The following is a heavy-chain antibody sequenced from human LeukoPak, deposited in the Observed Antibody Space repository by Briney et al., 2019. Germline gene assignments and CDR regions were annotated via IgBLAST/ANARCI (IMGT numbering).Heavy chain of an antibody. J-gene: IGHJ4*02. Sequence: ASVKVTCKASGYTFTSYDINWVRQATGQGLEWMGWMNPNSGNTGYAQKFQGRVTMTRNTSISTAYMELSSLRSEDTAVYYCASGSGYSGHGSVGYWGQGTLVTVSS. CDR1: GYTFTSYD. CDR3: ASGSGYSGHGSVGY. D-gene: IGHD5-12*01. V-gene: IGHV1-8*01. CDR2: MNPNSGNT.